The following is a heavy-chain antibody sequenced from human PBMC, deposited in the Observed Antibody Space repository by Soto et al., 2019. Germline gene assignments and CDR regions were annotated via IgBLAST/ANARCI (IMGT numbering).Heavy chain of an antibody. D-gene: IGHD6-13*01. V-gene: IGHV3-49*04. J-gene: IGHJ4*02. Sequence: LSCTASGFTFGDYAMSWVRQAPGKGLEWVGFIRSKAYGGTTEYAASVKGRFTISRDDSKSIAYLQMNSLKTEDTAVYHCTRRPSSGGQQLVQGYVYWGQGTLVTVSS. CDR1: GFTFGDYA. CDR3: TRRPSSGGQQLVQGYVY. CDR2: IRSKAYGGTT.